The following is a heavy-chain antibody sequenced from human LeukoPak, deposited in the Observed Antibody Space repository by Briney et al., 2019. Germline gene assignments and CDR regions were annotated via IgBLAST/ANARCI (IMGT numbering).Heavy chain of an antibody. D-gene: IGHD3-10*01. CDR1: GGSISSSSYY. Sequence: PSETLSLTCTVSGGSISSSSYYWGWIRQPPGKGLEWIGSIYYSGSTYYNPSLKSRVTISVDTSKNQFSLKLSSVTAADTAVYYCARVSPGGSGSYYNGWRAFDIWGQGTMVTVSS. V-gene: IGHV4-39*07. CDR3: ARVSPGGSGSYYNGWRAFDI. J-gene: IGHJ3*02. CDR2: IYYSGST.